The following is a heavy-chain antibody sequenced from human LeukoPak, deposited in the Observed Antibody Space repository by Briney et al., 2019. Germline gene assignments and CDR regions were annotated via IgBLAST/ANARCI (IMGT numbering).Heavy chain of an antibody. CDR3: ARRRRFDY. J-gene: IGHJ4*02. CDR1: GGSFSGYY. CDR2: INHSGST. Sequence: SETLSLTCAVYGGSFSGYYWSWIRQPPGKGLEWIGEINHSGSTNYNPSLKSRVTISVDTSKNQFSLKLSSVTAADTAVYYRARRRRFDYWGQGTLVTVSS. V-gene: IGHV4-34*01.